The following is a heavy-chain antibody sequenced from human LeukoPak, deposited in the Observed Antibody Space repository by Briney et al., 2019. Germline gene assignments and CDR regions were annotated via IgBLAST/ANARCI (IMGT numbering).Heavy chain of an antibody. Sequence: GGSLRLSCAASGFTFSSYGMHWVRQAPGKGLEWVAVISYDGSNKYYADSVKGRFTISRDNSKNTLYLQMNSLRAEDTAVYCCAKGPYYYGSGSAVNYWGQGTLVTVFS. D-gene: IGHD3-10*01. J-gene: IGHJ4*02. V-gene: IGHV3-30*18. CDR2: ISYDGSNK. CDR3: AKGPYYYGSGSAVNY. CDR1: GFTFSSYG.